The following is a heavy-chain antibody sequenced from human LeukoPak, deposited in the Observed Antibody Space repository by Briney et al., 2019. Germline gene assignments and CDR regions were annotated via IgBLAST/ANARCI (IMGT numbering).Heavy chain of an antibody. V-gene: IGHV3-7*02. D-gene: IGHD2-15*01. J-gene: IGHJ4*02. CDR2: IRQDGSET. Sequence: GGSLRRSCAASGFTFSSYWMSWVRQAPGKGLEWVANIRQDGSETYYVDSVKGRFTISRDNAKNSLYLQMNSLRAEDTAVYYCARPTGYCSGGSCYPSDYWGQGTLVTVSS. CDR1: GFTFSSYW. CDR3: ARPTGYCSGGSCYPSDY.